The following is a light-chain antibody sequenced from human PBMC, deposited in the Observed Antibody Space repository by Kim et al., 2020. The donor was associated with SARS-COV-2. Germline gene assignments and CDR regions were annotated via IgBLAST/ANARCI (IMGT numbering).Light chain of an antibody. CDR1: SSNIGSNT. Sequence: ELTQPPSASGTPGQRVTISCSGSSSNIGSNTVNWYQQLPGTAPKLLIYSNNQRPSGVPDRFSGSKSGTSASLAIRGLQSEDEADYYCAAWDDSLNGVF. V-gene: IGLV1-44*01. CDR2: SNN. CDR3: AAWDDSLNGV. J-gene: IGLJ3*02.